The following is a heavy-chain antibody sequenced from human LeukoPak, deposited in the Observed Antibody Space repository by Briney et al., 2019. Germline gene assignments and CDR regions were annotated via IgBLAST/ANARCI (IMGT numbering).Heavy chain of an antibody. CDR2: INPSGGST. V-gene: IGHV1-46*01. CDR1: GGTFSSYA. D-gene: IGHD4-17*01. CDR3: AKYGHSPYFDD. J-gene: IGHJ4*02. Sequence: ASVKVSCKASGGTFSSYAISWVRQAPGQGLEWMGIINPSGGSTNYAQKFQGRVTVTRDMSTSTVYMELSSLISEDTAVYYCAKYGHSPYFDDWGQGTLVTVSS.